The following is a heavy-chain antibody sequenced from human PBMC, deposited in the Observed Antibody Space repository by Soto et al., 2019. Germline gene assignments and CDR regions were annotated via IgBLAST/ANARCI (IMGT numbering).Heavy chain of an antibody. V-gene: IGHV4-39*01. J-gene: IGHJ4*02. D-gene: IGHD1-20*01. CDR3: ARHYNTGAFFDY. Sequence: QLQLQESGPGLVKSSETLSLTCSVSGASVSSSHYWGWIRQPPGKGLEWIGSVSYSGSPYYSPSFKSRITISVDTSNNQFSLRVRSVTATDTAVYCCARHYNTGAFFDYWGQGKLVTVSS. CDR2: VSYSGSP. CDR1: GASVSSSHY.